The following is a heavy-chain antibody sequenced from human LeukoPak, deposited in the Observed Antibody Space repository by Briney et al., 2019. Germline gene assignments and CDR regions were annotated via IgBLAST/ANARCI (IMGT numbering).Heavy chain of an antibody. D-gene: IGHD6-13*01. CDR1: GGSISSNY. V-gene: IGHV4-34*01. J-gene: IGHJ5*02. CDR3: ARGRQIADPAAGTGWFDP. Sequence: PSETLSLTCTVSGGSISSNYWSWIRQPPGKGLEWIGEINHSGSTNYNPSLKSRVTISVDTSKNQFSLKLSSVTAADTAVYYCARGRQIADPAAGTGWFDPWGQGTLVTVSS. CDR2: INHSGST.